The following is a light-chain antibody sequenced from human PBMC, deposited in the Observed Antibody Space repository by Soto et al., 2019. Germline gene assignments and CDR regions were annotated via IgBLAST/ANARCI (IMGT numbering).Light chain of an antibody. Sequence: DIVMTQSPDSLAVSLGERATINCKSSQSVLYSSNNKNYLAWYQQKPGQPPKLLIYWASTRESGVPDRFSGSGSGTDFTLTISSLQAEDVAVYYCQQYYITPLTFDQGTNVEIK. CDR1: QSVLYSSNNKNY. V-gene: IGKV4-1*01. J-gene: IGKJ1*01. CDR3: QQYYITPLT. CDR2: WAS.